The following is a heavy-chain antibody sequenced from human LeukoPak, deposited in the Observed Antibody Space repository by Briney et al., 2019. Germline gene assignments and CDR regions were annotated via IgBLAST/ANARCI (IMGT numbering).Heavy chain of an antibody. CDR2: ISSSSSTI. D-gene: IGHD5-24*01. Sequence: GGSLRLSCAASGFTFSSYSMNWVRQAPGKGLEWVSYISSSSSTIYYADSVKGRFTISRDNAKNSLYLQMNSLRAEDTAVYYCASNPSRDGYKARPTGDYWGQGTLVTVSS. CDR1: GFTFSSYS. V-gene: IGHV3-48*04. CDR3: ASNPSRDGYKARPTGDY. J-gene: IGHJ4*02.